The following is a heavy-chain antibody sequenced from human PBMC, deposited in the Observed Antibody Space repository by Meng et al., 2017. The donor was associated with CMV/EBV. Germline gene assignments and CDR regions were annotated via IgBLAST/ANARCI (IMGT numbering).Heavy chain of an antibody. CDR2: INAYNGNT. CDR3: LRVFDVDGRYLYGMDV. V-gene: IGHV1-18*01. J-gene: IGHJ6*02. Sequence: ASVKVSCRASGYTFTSYGICWVRQAPGPGLEWMGWINAYNGNTNYAQKLQGRVTMTTVTSTSTAYMELRSLRSDDTAVYYCLRVFDVDGRYLYGMDVWGQGTTVTVSS. CDR1: GYTFTSYG. D-gene: IGHD3-9*01.